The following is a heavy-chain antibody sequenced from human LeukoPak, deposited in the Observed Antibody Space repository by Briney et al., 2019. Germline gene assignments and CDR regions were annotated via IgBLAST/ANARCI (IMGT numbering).Heavy chain of an antibody. J-gene: IGHJ4*02. V-gene: IGHV3-66*02. CDR3: AKDLSYHYSFER. CDR2: IYSDGST. D-gene: IGHD3-16*01. CDR1: GFTVSSNY. Sequence: GGSLRLSCAASGFTVSSNYMSWVRQAAGKGLEWVSVIYSDGSTYYADSVKGRFTISRDNSKNTLYLQMNSLRAEDTAVYYCAKDLSYHYSFERWGQGTLVTVSS.